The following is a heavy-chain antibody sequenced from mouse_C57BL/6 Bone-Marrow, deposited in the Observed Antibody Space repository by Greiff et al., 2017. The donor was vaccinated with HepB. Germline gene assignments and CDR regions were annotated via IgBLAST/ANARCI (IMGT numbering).Heavy chain of an antibody. V-gene: IGHV1-81*01. CDR1: GYTFTSYG. CDR3: ARGYYYGSRTFDY. J-gene: IGHJ2*01. CDR2: IYPRSGNT. D-gene: IGHD1-1*01. Sequence: QVQLQQSGAELARPGASVKLSCKASGYTFTSYGISWVKQSTGQGLEWIGEIYPRSGNTYYNEKFKGKATLTADKSSSTAYMELRSLTSEDSAVYFCARGYYYGSRTFDYWGQGTTLTVSS.